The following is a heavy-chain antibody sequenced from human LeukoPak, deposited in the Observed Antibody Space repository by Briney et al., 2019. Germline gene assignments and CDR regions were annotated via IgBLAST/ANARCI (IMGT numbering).Heavy chain of an antibody. CDR3: ARDRGSYSHAFDI. CDR2: ISSSSSTI. J-gene: IGHJ3*02. Sequence: GGSLRLSCAASGFTFSSYSMNWVRQAPGKGLEWVSYISSSSSTIYYADSVKGRFTISRDNAKNSLYLQMNSLRAEDTAVYYCARDRGSYSHAFDIWGQGTMVTVSS. D-gene: IGHD1-26*01. CDR1: GFTFSSYS. V-gene: IGHV3-48*01.